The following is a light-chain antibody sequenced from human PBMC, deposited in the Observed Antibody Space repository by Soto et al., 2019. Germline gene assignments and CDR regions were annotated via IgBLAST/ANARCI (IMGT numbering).Light chain of an antibody. CDR2: GAS. CDR3: QQQSSEGPS. J-gene: IGKJ5*01. CDR1: QTVSSY. Sequence: KATLSCRASQTVSSYLLWYQQKPGQAPRLLIYGASSRATGIPDRFSGSGSGIVMQNTVYGLELRSRDVYCCQQQSSEGPSFGPGTRLEI. V-gene: IGKV3-11*01.